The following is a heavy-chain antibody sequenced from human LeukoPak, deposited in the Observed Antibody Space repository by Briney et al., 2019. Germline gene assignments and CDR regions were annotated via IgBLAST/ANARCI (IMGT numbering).Heavy chain of an antibody. V-gene: IGHV3-48*01. Sequence: GGSLRLSCAASGFTFSSYSMNWVRQAPGKGLEWVSYISRSGSTMYYADSVKGRFTISRDNSKNTLYLQMNSLRAEDTAVYYCAKEGPKSIAATGYYMDVWGKGTTVTISS. D-gene: IGHD6-25*01. J-gene: IGHJ6*03. CDR2: ISRSGSTM. CDR1: GFTFSSYS. CDR3: AKEGPKSIAATGYYMDV.